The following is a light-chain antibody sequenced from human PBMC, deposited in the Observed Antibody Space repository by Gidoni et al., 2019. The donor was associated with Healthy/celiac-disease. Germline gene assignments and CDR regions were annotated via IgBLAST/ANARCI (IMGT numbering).Light chain of an antibody. J-gene: IGLJ2*01. CDR2: RNN. CDR3: AAWDDSLSAHVV. Sequence: QSVPTQPPFPSGTPGHSVTISCSGISSNIVSNYVYWYQQLPGTAPKLLIYRNNQRPSGVPDRFSGSKSGTSASLAISGLRSEDEADYYCAAWDDSLSAHVVFGGGTKLTVL. V-gene: IGLV1-47*01. CDR1: SSNIVSNY.